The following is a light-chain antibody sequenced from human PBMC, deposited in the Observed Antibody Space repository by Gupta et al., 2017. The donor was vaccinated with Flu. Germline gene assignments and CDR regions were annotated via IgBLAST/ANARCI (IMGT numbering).Light chain of an antibody. CDR3: HRNASKPLYR. V-gene: IGKV1-39*01. CDR1: QSISSY. Sequence: DIQMTPSPSSLSASVGDRVTITLRAWQSISSYLNWYQQKPGKAPKLLIYAASSLQSGVPSRFSGSGCGRDVTITKSRRVPADFATDYCHRNASKPLYRFGQGTKVEIK. CDR2: AAS. J-gene: IGKJ2*03.